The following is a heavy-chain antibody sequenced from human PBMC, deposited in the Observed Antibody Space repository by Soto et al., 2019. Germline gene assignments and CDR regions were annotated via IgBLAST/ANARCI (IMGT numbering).Heavy chain of an antibody. CDR3: ARDRRAQQWLVPSWFDP. V-gene: IGHV1-69*13. J-gene: IGHJ5*02. Sequence: ASVKVSCKASGGTFSSYAISWVRQAPGQGLEWMGGIIPIFGTANYAQKFQGRVTITADESTSTAYMELSSLRSEDTAVYYCARDRRAQQWLVPSWFDPWGQGTLVTVSS. D-gene: IGHD6-19*01. CDR2: IIPIFGTA. CDR1: GGTFSSYA.